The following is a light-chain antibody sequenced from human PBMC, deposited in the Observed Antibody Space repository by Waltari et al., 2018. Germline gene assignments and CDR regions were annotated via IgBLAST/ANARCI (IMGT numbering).Light chain of an antibody. CDR1: NSDVGGYNY. V-gene: IGLV2-14*01. Sequence: QSALTQPASVSGSPGQSITISCTGTNSDVGGYNYVSWYQQHPGKAPNFMIYEVSNRPSGVSNRFSGSKSGNTASLTISGLQAEDEADYYCSSYTSSSTRVFGTGTKVTVL. CDR3: SSYTSSSTRV. J-gene: IGLJ1*01. CDR2: EVS.